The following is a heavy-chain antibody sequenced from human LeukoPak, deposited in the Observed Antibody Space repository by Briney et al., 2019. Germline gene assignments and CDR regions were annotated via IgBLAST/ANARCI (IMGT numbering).Heavy chain of an antibody. CDR3: AKAVAVALDY. J-gene: IGHJ4*02. V-gene: IGHV3-23*01. Sequence: GGPLTLSCAPSGFIFSDFDMSFLPQAPGKGLEWVSAISHSGRSTYYADSVKGRFTISRDNSKNTLYLEMNSLRADDTAVYYCAKAVAVALDYWGQGTLVTVSS. D-gene: IGHD6-19*01. CDR1: GFIFSDFD. CDR2: ISHSGRST.